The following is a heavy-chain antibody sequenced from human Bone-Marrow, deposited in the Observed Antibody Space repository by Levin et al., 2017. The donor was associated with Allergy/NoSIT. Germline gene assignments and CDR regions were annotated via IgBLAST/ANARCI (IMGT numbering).Heavy chain of an antibody. J-gene: IGHJ4*02. V-gene: IGHV1-69*01. CDR1: GGTFSSYA. CDR3: ARVLVPITIFGVERGGPIQQ. Sequence: KISCKASGGTFSSYAISWVRQAPGQGLEWMGGIIPIFGTANYAQKFQGRVTITADESTSTAYMELSSLRSEDTAVYYCARVLVPITIFGVERGGPIQQWGQGTLVTVSS. CDR2: IIPIFGTA. D-gene: IGHD3-3*01.